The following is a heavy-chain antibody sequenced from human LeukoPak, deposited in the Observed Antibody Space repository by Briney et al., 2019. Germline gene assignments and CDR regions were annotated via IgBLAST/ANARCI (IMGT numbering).Heavy chain of an antibody. J-gene: IGHJ3*02. CDR1: GGTFSTSA. D-gene: IGHD2-8*01. CDR2: IIPIFATA. V-gene: IGHV1-69*01. Sequence: GSSVKVSCKASGGTFSTSAISWVRQAPGQGLEWVGGIIPIFATANYAQKFQGRVTITADVSTNTAYLHMSSLISEDTAVYFCARGVYVLGFAFDIWGQGTMVTVSS. CDR3: ARGVYVLGFAFDI.